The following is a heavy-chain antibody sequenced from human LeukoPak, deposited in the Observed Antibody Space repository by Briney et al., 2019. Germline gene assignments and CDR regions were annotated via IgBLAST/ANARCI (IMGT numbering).Heavy chain of an antibody. Sequence: ASVKVSCKASGYTFTSYDINWVRQATGQGLEWMGWMNPNSGSTGYAQKFQGRVTITRNTSISTAYMELSSLRSEDTAVYYCARGVAVAGTKDAFDIWGQGTMVTVSS. J-gene: IGHJ3*02. CDR2: MNPNSGST. CDR1: GYTFTSYD. CDR3: ARGVAVAGTKDAFDI. V-gene: IGHV1-8*03. D-gene: IGHD6-19*01.